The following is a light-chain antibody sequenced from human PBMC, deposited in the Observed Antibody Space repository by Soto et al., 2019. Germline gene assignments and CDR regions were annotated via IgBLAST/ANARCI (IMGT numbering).Light chain of an antibody. V-gene: IGLV1-44*01. Sequence: QSVLTQPPSASGTPGQRVTISCSGSSSNIGSNTVNWYQQLPGTAPKLLIYSNNQRPSGVPDRFSGSKSGTSASLAISGLQSEDDPDYYCAAWDDSLYVVVFGGGTKVTVL. J-gene: IGLJ2*01. CDR3: AAWDDSLYVVV. CDR2: SNN. CDR1: SSNIGSNT.